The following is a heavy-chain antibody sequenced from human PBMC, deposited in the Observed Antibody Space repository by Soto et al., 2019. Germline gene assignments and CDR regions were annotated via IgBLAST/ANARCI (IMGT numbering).Heavy chain of an antibody. V-gene: IGHV5-10-1*01. J-gene: IGHJ6*02. CDR3: ARLDYYDSSGYYGRPYYYGMDV. CDR1: GYSFTSYW. Sequence: GESLKISCKGSGYSFTSYWISWVRQMPGKGLEWMGRIDPSDSYTNYSPSFQGHVTISADKSISTAYLQWSSLKASDTAMYYCARLDYYDSSGYYGRPYYYGMDVWGQGTTVTVSS. CDR2: IDPSDSYT. D-gene: IGHD3-22*01.